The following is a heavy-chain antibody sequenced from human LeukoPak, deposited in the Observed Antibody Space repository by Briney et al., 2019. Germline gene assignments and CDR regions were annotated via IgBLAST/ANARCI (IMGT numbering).Heavy chain of an antibody. D-gene: IGHD2-2*01. J-gene: IGHJ4*02. CDR3: ARFSSDCSTASCYLIY. CDR2: IYYTGTT. CDR1: GGSLSSHY. V-gene: IGHV4-59*11. Sequence: SETLSLTCTVSGGSLSSHYWSWIRQPPGKGLELIGHIYYTGTTYYNPSLNSRVTISLDTSRNQFSLRLTSVTAADTAVYYCARFSSDCSTASCYLIYWGQGTLVTVSS.